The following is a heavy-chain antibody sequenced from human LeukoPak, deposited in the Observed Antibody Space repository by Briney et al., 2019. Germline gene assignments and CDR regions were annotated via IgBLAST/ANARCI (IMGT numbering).Heavy chain of an antibody. D-gene: IGHD6-6*01. Sequence: SETLSLTCAVYGGSFSGYYWSWIRQPPGKGLEWIGEINHSGSTNYNPSLKSRVTISVDTSKNQFSLKLSSVTAADTAVYYCARDHELIRIRGSSPRDAFDIWGQGTMVTVSS. J-gene: IGHJ3*02. V-gene: IGHV4-34*01. CDR1: GGSFSGYY. CDR3: ARDHELIRIRGSSPRDAFDI. CDR2: INHSGST.